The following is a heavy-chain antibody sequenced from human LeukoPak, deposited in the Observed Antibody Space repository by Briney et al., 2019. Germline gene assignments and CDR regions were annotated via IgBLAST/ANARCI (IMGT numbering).Heavy chain of an antibody. CDR3: ARVGQQLVYYYYMDV. V-gene: IGHV3-20*04. CDR2: INWNGGST. J-gene: IGHJ6*03. D-gene: IGHD6-13*01. Sequence: GGSLRLSCAASGFTFDDYGMSWVRQAPGKGLEWVSGINWNGGSTGYADSVKGRFTISRDNAKNFLYLQMNSLRAEDTALYYCARVGQQLVYYYYMDVWGKGTTVTVSS. CDR1: GFTFDDYG.